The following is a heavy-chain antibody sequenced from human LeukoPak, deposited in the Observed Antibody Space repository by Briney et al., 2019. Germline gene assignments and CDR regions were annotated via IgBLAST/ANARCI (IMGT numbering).Heavy chain of an antibody. CDR2: ISGSGGST. V-gene: IGHV3-23*01. CDR1: GFIFSNYG. CDR3: AKDRGSSSWYFSDY. J-gene: IGHJ4*02. Sequence: PGGSLRLSCAASGFIFSNYGMNWVRQAPGKGLEWVSAISGSGGSTYYADSVKGRFTISRDTSKNTLYLQMNSLRAGDTAVYYCAKDRGSSSWYFSDYWGQGTLVAVSS. D-gene: IGHD6-13*01.